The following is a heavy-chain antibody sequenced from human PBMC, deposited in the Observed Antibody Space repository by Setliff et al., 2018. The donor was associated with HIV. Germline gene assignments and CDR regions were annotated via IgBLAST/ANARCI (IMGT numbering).Heavy chain of an antibody. Sequence: ASVKVSCKASGYTFTNYHMHWVRQAPGQGLEWMRIISPRDGIARFAQRFQGRVTLTRDTSTTTVYMELRSLRSEDTAVYYCAGASVGGPDRYYYEYGMDVWGQGTTVTVSS. V-gene: IGHV1-46*01. CDR2: ISPRDGIA. J-gene: IGHJ6*02. CDR3: AGASVGGPDRYYYEYGMDV. CDR1: GYTFTNYH. D-gene: IGHD6-19*01.